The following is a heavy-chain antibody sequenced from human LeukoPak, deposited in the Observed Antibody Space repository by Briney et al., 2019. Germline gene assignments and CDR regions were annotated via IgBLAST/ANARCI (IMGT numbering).Heavy chain of an antibody. V-gene: IGHV4-31*03. CDR3: ARTSIAVAGSFDY. Sequence: SQTLSLTCTVSGGSISSGGYYWSWIRQHPGKGLEWLGYIYYSGSTYYNPSLKSRVTISVDTSKNQFSLKLSSVTAADTAVYYCARTSIAVAGSFDYWGQGTLVTVSS. CDR2: IYYSGST. D-gene: IGHD6-19*01. J-gene: IGHJ4*02. CDR1: GGSISSGGYY.